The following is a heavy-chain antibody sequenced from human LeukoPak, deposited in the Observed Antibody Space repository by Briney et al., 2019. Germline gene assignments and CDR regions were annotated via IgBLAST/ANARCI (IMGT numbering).Heavy chain of an antibody. CDR1: GFTFRSYG. V-gene: IGHV3-30*02. CDR2: TRDDGSKN. CDR3: TNGDCRGGRCSSGAY. D-gene: IGHD2-15*01. J-gene: IGHJ4*02. Sequence: GGSLTLSCAASGFTFRSYGMHWVRQAPGKWLEWVAYTRDDGSKNWYGDSVKGRFTISRDNPKNTLYLQMKSLRGEDTAVYYCTNGDCRGGRCSSGAYWGQGTLVTVSS.